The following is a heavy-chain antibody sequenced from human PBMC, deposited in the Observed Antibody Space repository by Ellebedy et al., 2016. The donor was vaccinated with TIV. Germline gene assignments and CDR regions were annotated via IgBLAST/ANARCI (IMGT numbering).Heavy chain of an antibody. D-gene: IGHD6-13*01. CDR2: ISAYNGNT. CDR3: ARDRDSSSWYFGGYYYYGMDV. J-gene: IGHJ6*02. V-gene: IGHV1-18*01. CDR1: GYTFTSYG. Sequence: AASVKVSCKASGYTFTSYGISWVRQAPGQGLEWMGWISAYNGNTKYAQKLQGRVTITADKSTSTAYMELSSLRSEDTAVYYCARDRDSSSWYFGGYYYYGMDVWGQGTTVTVSS.